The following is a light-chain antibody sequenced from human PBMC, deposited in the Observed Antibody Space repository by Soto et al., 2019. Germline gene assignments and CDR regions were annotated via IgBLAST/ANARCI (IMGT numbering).Light chain of an antibody. Sequence: DIQMTQSPSTLSASVGDRVTITCRASQSVGRWLAWYQQKPGRAPTVLIYKASTLKYGVPPRFSGSGSGTEFSLTISSLQPDDSATYFCQQYDSFSTFGQGTNVDI. V-gene: IGKV1-5*03. CDR3: QQYDSFST. CDR2: KAS. CDR1: QSVGRW. J-gene: IGKJ1*01.